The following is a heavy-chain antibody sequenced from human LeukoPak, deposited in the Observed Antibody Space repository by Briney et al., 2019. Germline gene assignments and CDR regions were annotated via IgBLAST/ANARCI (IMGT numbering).Heavy chain of an antibody. V-gene: IGHV3-30*18. D-gene: IGHD2-15*01. CDR1: GFTFTTYG. CDR3: AKDECSGGSCYLSGPDY. J-gene: IGHJ4*02. Sequence: PGGSLRLSCAASGFTFTTYGMHWVRQAPGKGLEWVAVISYDGSNKYYADSVKDRFTISRDNSKITLYLQMNSLRAEDTAVYFCAKDECSGGSCYLSGPDYWGQGTLVTVSS. CDR2: ISYDGSNK.